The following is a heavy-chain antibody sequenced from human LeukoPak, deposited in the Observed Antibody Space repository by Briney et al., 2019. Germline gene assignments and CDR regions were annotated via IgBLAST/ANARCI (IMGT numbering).Heavy chain of an antibody. D-gene: IGHD6-13*01. J-gene: IGHJ4*02. CDR3: AREMAAAGDY. CDR1: GFTFSNYG. V-gene: IGHV3-30*03. CDR2: ISYDGSNK. Sequence: GGSLRLSCAASGFTFSNYGMHWVRQAPGKGLEWVAIISYDGSNKYYADSVKGRFTISRDNSKNTLFLQMNSLRAEDTAVYYCAREMAAAGDYWGQGALVTVSS.